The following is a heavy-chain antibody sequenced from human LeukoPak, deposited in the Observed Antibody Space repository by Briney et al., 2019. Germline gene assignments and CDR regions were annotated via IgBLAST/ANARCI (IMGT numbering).Heavy chain of an antibody. J-gene: IGHJ4*02. Sequence: GGSLRLSCAASGFTFSSYSMNWVRQAPGKGLEWVSSISSSSSYIHYADSVKGRFTISRDNAKNSLYLQMNSLRAEDTAVYYCARDLLHWSGYFDHWGQGTLVTVSS. CDR2: ISSSSSYI. V-gene: IGHV3-21*01. D-gene: IGHD3-3*01. CDR1: GFTFSSYS. CDR3: ARDLLHWSGYFDH.